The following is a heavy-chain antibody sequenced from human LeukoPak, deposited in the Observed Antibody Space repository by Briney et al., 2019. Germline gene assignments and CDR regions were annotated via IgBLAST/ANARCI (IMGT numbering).Heavy chain of an antibody. D-gene: IGHD2/OR15-2a*01. J-gene: IGHJ4*02. Sequence: GGSLRLSCAASGFTFSSYWMGWVRQAPGKRLEWVANMNIDGSEKYYADSAKGRFTISRGNARNSVYLQMNSLRVEDTAVYYCAKDTYYHDSTSFYVFDHWGQGTLVTVSS. V-gene: IGHV3-7*01. CDR2: MNIDGSEK. CDR3: AKDTYYHDSTSFYVFDH. CDR1: GFTFSSYW.